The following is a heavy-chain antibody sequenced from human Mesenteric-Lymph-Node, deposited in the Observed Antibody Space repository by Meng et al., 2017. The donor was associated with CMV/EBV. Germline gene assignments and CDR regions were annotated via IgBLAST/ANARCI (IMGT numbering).Heavy chain of an antibody. D-gene: IGHD3-10*01. CDR3: ARSLTNMVRGVMGF. J-gene: IGHJ4*02. CDR2: IYSGATST. Sequence: GESLKISCAASGFTFSSFGMSWVRQAPGKGLEWVSVIYSGATSTYYADSVKGRFTISRDDSKNTLYLQMSSLRAEDMAVYYCARSLTNMVRGVMGFWGQGTLVTVSS. CDR1: GFTFSSFG. V-gene: IGHV3-23*03.